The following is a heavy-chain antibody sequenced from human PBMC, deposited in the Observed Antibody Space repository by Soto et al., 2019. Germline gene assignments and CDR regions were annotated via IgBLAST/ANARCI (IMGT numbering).Heavy chain of an antibody. CDR1: GYTFTSYY. V-gene: IGHV1-46*01. CDR2: INPSGGST. J-gene: IGHJ6*02. Sequence: VASVKVSCKASGYTFTSYYMHWVRQAPGQGLEWMGIINPSGGSTSYAQKFQGRVTMTRDTSTSTVYMELSSLRSEDTAVYYCARDPRTTVTDYYYYGMDVWGQGTTVTVSS. D-gene: IGHD4-4*01. CDR3: ARDPRTTVTDYYYYGMDV.